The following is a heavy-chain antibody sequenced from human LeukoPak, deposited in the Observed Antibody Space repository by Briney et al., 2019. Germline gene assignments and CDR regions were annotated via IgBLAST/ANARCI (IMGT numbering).Heavy chain of an antibody. J-gene: IGHJ4*02. Sequence: GGSLRLSCAASGFNFNNYAMNWVRQAPGEGLEWVSFISGSSNTIYYADSVRGRFTISRDNSKTTLYLQMNSLRADDTAIYYCAKDRSDNTTWYVGSHWGQGTLVTVSS. D-gene: IGHD6-13*01. V-gene: IGHV3-48*01. CDR3: AKDRSDNTTWYVGSH. CDR2: ISGSSNTI. CDR1: GFNFNNYA.